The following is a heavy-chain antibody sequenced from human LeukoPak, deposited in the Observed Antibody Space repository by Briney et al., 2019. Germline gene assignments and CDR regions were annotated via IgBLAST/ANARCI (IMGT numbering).Heavy chain of an antibody. D-gene: IGHD6-13*01. V-gene: IGHV4-61*08. CDR2: IYYSGST. CDR1: GGSISSSDYY. Sequence: SETLSLTCTVPGGSISSSDYYWAWIRQPPGKGLEWIGYIYYSGSTNYNPSLKSRVTISVDTSKNQFSLKLSSVTAADTAVYYCARGESSGIAAAGFDYWGQGTLVTVSS. J-gene: IGHJ4*02. CDR3: ARGESSGIAAAGFDY.